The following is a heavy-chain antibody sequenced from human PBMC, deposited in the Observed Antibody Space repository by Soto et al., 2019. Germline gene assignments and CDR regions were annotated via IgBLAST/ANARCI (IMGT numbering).Heavy chain of an antibody. V-gene: IGHV1-3*01. CDR1: GYTFTSYA. J-gene: IGHJ5*02. CDR3: ARGVVTIFGVVEHNWFDP. Sequence: ASVKFSCKASGYTFTSYAMHLVRQAPGQRLEWMGWINAGNGNTKYSQKFQGRVTITRDTSASTAYMELSSLRSEDTAVYYCARGVVTIFGVVEHNWFDPWGQGTLVTVSS. D-gene: IGHD3-3*01. CDR2: INAGNGNT.